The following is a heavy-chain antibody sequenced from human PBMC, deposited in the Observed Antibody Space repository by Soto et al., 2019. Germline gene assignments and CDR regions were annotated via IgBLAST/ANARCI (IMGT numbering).Heavy chain of an antibody. CDR1: GYSISSHG. Sequence: QVQLVQSGAEVKKPGASVRVSCKASGYSISSHGITWVRQAPGQGLEWMEWLSDDTGDTSYARKFQGRVTMTTETSTNTAYMTLRNLTSDDTVVYYCASGLIGKYWGQGTLVIVSS. CDR2: LSDDTGDT. CDR3: ASGLIGKY. D-gene: IGHD3-22*01. V-gene: IGHV1-18*01. J-gene: IGHJ4*02.